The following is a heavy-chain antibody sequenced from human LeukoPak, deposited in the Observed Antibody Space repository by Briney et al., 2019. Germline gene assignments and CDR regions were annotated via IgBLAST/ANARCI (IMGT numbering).Heavy chain of an antibody. J-gene: IGHJ4*02. D-gene: IGHD6-6*01. Sequence: PSETPSLTCTVSGGSISSYYWSWIRQPPGKGLEWIGYIYYSGSTNYNPPLKSRVTISVDTSKNQFSLKLSSVTAAGTAVYYCARGSPYSSSFCFDYWGQGTLVTVSS. V-gene: IGHV4-59*01. CDR1: GGSISSYY. CDR3: ARGSPYSSSFCFDY. CDR2: IYYSGST.